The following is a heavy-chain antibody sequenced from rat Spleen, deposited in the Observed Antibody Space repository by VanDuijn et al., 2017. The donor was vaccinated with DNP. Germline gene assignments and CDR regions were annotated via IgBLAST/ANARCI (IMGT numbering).Heavy chain of an antibody. D-gene: IGHD4-4*01. Sequence: EVQLVESGGGLVQPGRSMKLSCAASGFTFSSFPMAWVRQAPTKGLEWVATISTSGGSTYYRDSVKGRFTISRDNAKSTLYLEMNSPTSEDTATYYCARGFNHWFAYWGQGTLVTVSS. CDR1: GFTFSSFP. V-gene: IGHV5-46*01. CDR2: ISTSGGST. J-gene: IGHJ3*01. CDR3: ARGFNHWFAY.